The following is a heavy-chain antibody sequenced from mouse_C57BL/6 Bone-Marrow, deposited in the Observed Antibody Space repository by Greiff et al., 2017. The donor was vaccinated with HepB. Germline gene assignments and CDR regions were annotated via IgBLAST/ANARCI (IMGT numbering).Heavy chain of an antibody. CDR1: GYTFTSYG. J-gene: IGHJ4*01. CDR3: ARKDYGSRGAMDY. CDR2: IYPRSGNT. D-gene: IGHD1-1*01. V-gene: IGHV1-81*01. Sequence: VQLQQSGAELARPGASVKLSCKASGYTFTSYGISGVKQRTGQGLEWIGEIYPRSGNTYYNEKFKGKATLTADKSSSTAYMELRSLTSEDSAVYFCARKDYGSRGAMDYWGQGTSVTVSS.